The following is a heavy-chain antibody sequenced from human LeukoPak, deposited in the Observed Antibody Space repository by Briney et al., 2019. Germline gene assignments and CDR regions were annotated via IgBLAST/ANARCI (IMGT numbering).Heavy chain of an antibody. V-gene: IGHV1-2*02. J-gene: IGHJ4*02. D-gene: IGHD2-2*01. CDR1: GGTFSSYA. Sequence: ASVKVSCKASGGTFSSYAISWVRQAPGQGLEWMGWINPNSGGTNYAQKFQGRVTMTRDTSISTAYMELSRLRSDDTAVYYCARGVRDIVVVPAAMVFDYWGQGTLVTVSS. CDR2: INPNSGGT. CDR3: ARGVRDIVVVPAAMVFDY.